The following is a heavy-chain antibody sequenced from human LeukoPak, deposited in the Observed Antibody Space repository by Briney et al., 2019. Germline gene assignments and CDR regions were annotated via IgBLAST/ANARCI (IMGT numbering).Heavy chain of an antibody. V-gene: IGHV4-39*07. CDR2: IYYSGST. Sequence: SETLSLSCTVSGGSISSSSYNWGWIRQLPGKGLEWIGSIYYSGSTYYNPSLKSRVTISVDTSKNQFSLKLSSVTAADTAVYYCARVLGYSGSYAAYWGQGTLVTVSS. CDR3: ARVLGYSGSYAAY. CDR1: GGSISSSSYN. D-gene: IGHD1-26*01. J-gene: IGHJ4*02.